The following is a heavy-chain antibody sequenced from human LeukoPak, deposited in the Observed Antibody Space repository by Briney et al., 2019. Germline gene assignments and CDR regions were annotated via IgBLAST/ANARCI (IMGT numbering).Heavy chain of an antibody. D-gene: IGHD6-6*01. V-gene: IGHV3-23*01. CDR1: GFTFSNSA. CDR2: ISGSGVNT. CDR3: AKEIVPPSGYYFDY. J-gene: IGHJ4*02. Sequence: GGSLRLSCAASGFTFSNSAMSWVRQAPGKRLEWVSSISGSGVNTYYADSVKGRFTIFRDNSKNTLYLQMNSLRVEDTAVYYSAKEIVPPSGYYFDYWGQGTLVTVSS.